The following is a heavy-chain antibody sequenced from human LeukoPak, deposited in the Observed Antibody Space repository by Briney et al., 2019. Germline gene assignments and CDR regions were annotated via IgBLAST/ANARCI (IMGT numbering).Heavy chain of an antibody. CDR3: ARDQNLLLDAFDI. D-gene: IGHD3-10*01. V-gene: IGHV3-48*01. J-gene: IGHJ3*02. CDR1: GFTFSSYS. CDR2: ISSSSSTI. Sequence: GGSLRLSCAASGFTFSSYSMNWVRQASGKGLEWVSYISSSSSTIYYADSVKGRFTISRDNAKNSLYLQMNSLRAEDTAVYYCARDQNLLLDAFDIWGQGTMVTVSS.